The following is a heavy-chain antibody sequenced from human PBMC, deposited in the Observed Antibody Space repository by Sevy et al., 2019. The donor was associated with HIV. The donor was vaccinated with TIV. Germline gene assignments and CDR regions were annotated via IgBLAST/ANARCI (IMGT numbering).Heavy chain of an antibody. Sequence: GGSLRLSCAASGFTFSSYAMHWVRQAPGKGLEWVAVISYDGSNKYYEDSVKGRFTISRDNSKNTLYLQMNSLRAEDTAVYYCARGTDYDSSGYLDYWGQGTLVTVSS. D-gene: IGHD3-22*01. V-gene: IGHV3-30-3*01. J-gene: IGHJ4*02. CDR3: ARGTDYDSSGYLDY. CDR2: ISYDGSNK. CDR1: GFTFSSYA.